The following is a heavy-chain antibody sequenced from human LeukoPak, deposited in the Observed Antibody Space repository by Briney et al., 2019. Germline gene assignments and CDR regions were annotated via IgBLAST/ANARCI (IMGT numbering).Heavy chain of an antibody. J-gene: IGHJ4*02. CDR2: IYYSGST. Sequence: SETLSLTCTVSGGSISSYYWSWIRQPPGKGLEWIGYIYYSGSTNYNPSPKSRVTISVDTSKNQFSLKLSSVTAADTAVYYCARPEYSSGWYVDWGQGTLVTVSS. V-gene: IGHV4-59*08. CDR1: GGSISSYY. D-gene: IGHD6-19*01. CDR3: ARPEYSSGWYVD.